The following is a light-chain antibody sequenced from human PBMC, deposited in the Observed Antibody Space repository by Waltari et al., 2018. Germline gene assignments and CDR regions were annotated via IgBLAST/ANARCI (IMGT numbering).Light chain of an antibody. CDR2: EVS. J-gene: IGLJ2*01. CDR3: CSYAGSSNVV. CDR1: SSDVGSYNL. Sequence: QSALTQPASVSGSPGQSITISCTGASSDVGSYNLVSCYQQYPGKAPKLMIYEVSKRPSRVSNRFSGSKSGNTASLTISGLQTEDEADYYCCSYAGSSNVVFGGGTKLTVL. V-gene: IGLV2-23*02.